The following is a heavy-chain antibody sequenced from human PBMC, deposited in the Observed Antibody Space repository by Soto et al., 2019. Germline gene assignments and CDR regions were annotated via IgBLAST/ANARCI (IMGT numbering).Heavy chain of an antibody. CDR1: GGSFSGYY. V-gene: IGHV4-34*01. D-gene: IGHD6-13*01. J-gene: IGHJ6*03. CDR2: INHSGST. CDR3: ARGRVAAAGHRSHYYYYYMDV. Sequence: ASETLSLTCAVYGGSFSGYYWSWVRPPPGKGLEWIGEINHSGSTNYNPSLKSRVTISVDTSKNQFSLKLSSVTAADTAVYYCARGRVAAAGHRSHYYYYYMDVWGKGTTVTVSS.